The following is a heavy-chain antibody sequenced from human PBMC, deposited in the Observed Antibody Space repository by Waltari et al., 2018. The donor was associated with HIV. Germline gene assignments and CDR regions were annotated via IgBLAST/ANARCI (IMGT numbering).Heavy chain of an antibody. J-gene: IGHJ4*02. D-gene: IGHD1-1*01. CDR3: ATGQQVWETWSQLDY. CDR2: ISFDGSNQ. Sequence: QVQLVESGGGVVQPGRSMRPPCAASGFTSRNYGTHWVRQAPGKGLEWVAVISFDGSNQNYADSVRGRFTISRDNSKKKVFLQMNSLRLDDSALYYCATGQQVWETWSQLDYWGQGTLVIVSS. V-gene: IGHV3-30*03. CDR1: GFTSRNYG.